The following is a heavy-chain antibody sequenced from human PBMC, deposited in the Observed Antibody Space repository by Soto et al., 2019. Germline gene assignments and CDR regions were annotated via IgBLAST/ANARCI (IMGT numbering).Heavy chain of an antibody. CDR1: GGTFSSYA. Sequence: QVQLVQSGAEVKKPGSSVKVSCKASGGTFSSYAISWVRQAPGQGLEWMGGIIPIFGTANYAQKFQGRVTITADEATSTAYMERRSLRSVDTAVYYCARGLRRLVPLSGMDVWGQGTTVTVSS. D-gene: IGHD2-2*01. CDR2: IIPIFGTA. J-gene: IGHJ6*02. V-gene: IGHV1-69*12. CDR3: ARGLRRLVPLSGMDV.